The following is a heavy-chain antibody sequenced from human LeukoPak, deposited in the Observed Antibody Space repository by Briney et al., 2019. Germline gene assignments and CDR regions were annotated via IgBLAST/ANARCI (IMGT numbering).Heavy chain of an antibody. CDR1: GGSISSGGYY. CDR2: IYYSGST. Sequence: SETLSLTCTVSGGSISSGGYYWSWIRQHPGKGLEWIGYIYYSGSTYYNPSLKSRVTISVDTSKNQFSLKLSSVTAADTAVYYCARDPRIAAASYFDFWGQGTLVTVSS. J-gene: IGHJ4*02. CDR3: ARDPRIAAASYFDF. V-gene: IGHV4-31*03. D-gene: IGHD6-13*01.